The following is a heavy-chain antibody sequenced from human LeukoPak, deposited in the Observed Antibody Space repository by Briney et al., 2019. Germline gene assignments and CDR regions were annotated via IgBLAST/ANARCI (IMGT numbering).Heavy chain of an antibody. CDR3: ARPSRMNLGDGYFDS. CDR1: GFTFSSYW. D-gene: IGHD3-16*01. J-gene: IGHJ4*02. CDR2: IKEDGSEK. V-gene: IGHV3-7*01. Sequence: PGGSLRLSCAASGFTFSSYWMSWVRQAPGKRLEWVANIKEDGSEKYYVDSVKGQFTISRDNAKNSLYLQMNSLRAEDTAVYYCARPSRMNLGDGYFDSWGQGTLVTVSS.